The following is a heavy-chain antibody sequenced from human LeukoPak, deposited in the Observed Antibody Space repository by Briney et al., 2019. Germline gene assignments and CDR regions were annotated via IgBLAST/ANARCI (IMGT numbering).Heavy chain of an antibody. CDR2: INPSGGST. D-gene: IGHD5-18*01. CDR1: GYTFTSYY. Sequence: ASVKVSCKASGYTFTSYYMHWVRQAPGQGLEWMGIINPSGGSTSYAQKFQGRVTMTRDTSTSTVYMELSSLRSEDTAVYYCARVHKRGYSYGPDFDYWGQGTLVTVSS. CDR3: ARVHKRGYSYGPDFDY. V-gene: IGHV1-46*01. J-gene: IGHJ4*02.